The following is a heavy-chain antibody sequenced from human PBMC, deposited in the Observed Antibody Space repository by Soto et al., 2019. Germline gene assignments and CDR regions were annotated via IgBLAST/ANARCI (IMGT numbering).Heavy chain of an antibody. Sequence: GSLRLSCTASGFTFGDYAMSWVRQAPGKGLEWVGFIRSKAYGGTTEYAASVKGRFTISRDDSKSIAYLQMNSLKTEDTAVYYCTRDAQIVVVPAAILAGYYYYYVMDVWGQGTTVTVSS. D-gene: IGHD2-2*02. J-gene: IGHJ6*02. CDR3: TRDAQIVVVPAAILAGYYYYYVMDV. V-gene: IGHV3-49*04. CDR1: GFTFGDYA. CDR2: IRSKAYGGTT.